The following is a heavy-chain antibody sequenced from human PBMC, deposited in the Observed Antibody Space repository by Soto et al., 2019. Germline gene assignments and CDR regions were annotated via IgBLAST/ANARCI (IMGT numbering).Heavy chain of an antibody. D-gene: IGHD6-13*01. CDR1: GFTFSSYW. Sequence: EVQLVESGGGSVQPGGSLRXXXXXXGFTFSSYWMHWVRQGPGKGLVWVSRINSDGRSTSYADSVKGRFTISRDNAKNTLYLQMNSLRAEDTAVYYCARSSSWYSYDAFDIWGQGTMVTVSS. CDR2: INSDGRST. CDR3: ARSSSWYSYDAFDI. J-gene: IGHJ3*02. V-gene: IGHV3-74*01.